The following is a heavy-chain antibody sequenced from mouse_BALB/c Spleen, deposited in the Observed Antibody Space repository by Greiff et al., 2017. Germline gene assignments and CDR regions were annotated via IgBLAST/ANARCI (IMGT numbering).Heavy chain of an antibody. CDR1: GFTFSNYW. D-gene: IGHD1-1*01. CDR2: IRLKSNNYAT. CDR3: TRIYYGSSYDY. V-gene: IGHV6-6*02. J-gene: IGHJ2*01. Sequence: DVKLQESGGGLVQPGGSMKLSCVASGFTFSNYWMNWVRQSPEKGLEWVAEIRLKSNNYATHYAESVKGRFTISRDDSKSSVYLQMNNLRAEDTGIYYCTRIYYGSSYDYWGQGTTLTVSS.